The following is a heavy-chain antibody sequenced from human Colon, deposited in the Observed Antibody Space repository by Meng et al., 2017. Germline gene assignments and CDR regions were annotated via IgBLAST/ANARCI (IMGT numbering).Heavy chain of an antibody. CDR2: INHAGTA. CDR1: GESISTFY. J-gene: IGHJ4*02. Sequence: VHPQQWGAGLLKPSETLSLTCAVYGESISTFYWAWIRQSPGKGLEWIGEINHAGTAYYNPSLKSRVTLSIDTSRNQFSLNLRSVTAADTAVYYCANIRDRSFSDSWGQGTLVTVSS. D-gene: IGHD1-26*01. CDR3: ANIRDRSFSDS. V-gene: IGHV4-34*01.